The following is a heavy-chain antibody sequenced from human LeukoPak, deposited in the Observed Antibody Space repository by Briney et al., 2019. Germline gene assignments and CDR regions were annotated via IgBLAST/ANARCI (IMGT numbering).Heavy chain of an antibody. D-gene: IGHD4-17*01. J-gene: IGHJ1*01. CDR1: GGSGGSISSSNY. CDR2: IYHSGST. V-gene: IGHV4-4*02. Sequence: PSETLSLTCAVSGGSGGSISSSNYWSWVRQPPGKGLEWIGEIYHSGSTNYNPSLKSRVTISVDKSKNQFSLKLNSATAADTAMYYCASLEANIFYGVMEYFQDWGQGTLVAVSS. CDR3: ASLEANIFYGVMEYFQD.